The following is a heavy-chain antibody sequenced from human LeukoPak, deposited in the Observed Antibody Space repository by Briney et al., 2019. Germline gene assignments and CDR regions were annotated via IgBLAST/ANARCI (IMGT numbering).Heavy chain of an antibody. CDR2: FDPEDGET. CDR3: ATTYCTNGVCQHYFDY. V-gene: IGHV1-24*01. CDR1: GYTLTELS. Sequence: GASVKVSCKVSGYTLTELSMHWVRQAPGKGLEWMGGFDPEDGETIYAQKFQGRVTMTEDTSTDTAYMELSSLRSEDTAVYYCATTYCTNGVCQHYFDYWGQGTLVTVSS. J-gene: IGHJ4*02. D-gene: IGHD2-8*01.